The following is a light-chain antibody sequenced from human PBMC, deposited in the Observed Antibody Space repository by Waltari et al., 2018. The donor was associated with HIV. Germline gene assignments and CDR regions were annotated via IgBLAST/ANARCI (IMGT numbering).Light chain of an antibody. Sequence: SYELTQPPSVSVSPGQTARITCSGDALPKQYASWYQQKPGQAPVLVIYKDSERPSGIPERFSGSSSGTTATLTISGVQAEDEADYYCQSADSSGTYYVVFGGGTKLTVI. J-gene: IGLJ2*01. CDR3: QSADSSGTYYVV. CDR2: KDS. V-gene: IGLV3-25*03. CDR1: ALPKQY.